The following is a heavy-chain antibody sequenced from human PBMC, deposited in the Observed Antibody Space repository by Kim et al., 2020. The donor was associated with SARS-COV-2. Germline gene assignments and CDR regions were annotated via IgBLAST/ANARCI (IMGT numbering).Heavy chain of an antibody. CDR2: IKSDGSST. D-gene: IGHD1-1*01. CDR3: GAGPNSNGHFLEY. CDR1: GFTFSMYW. J-gene: IGHJ4*02. Sequence: GGSLRLSCAASGFTFSMYWMHWVRQVPGKGLVWVSRIKSDGSSTNYAHSVKARFTISIDNGKNTLYLQMNSLRVKATAVYYCGAGPNSNGHFLEYWGQGT. V-gene: IGHV3-74*01.